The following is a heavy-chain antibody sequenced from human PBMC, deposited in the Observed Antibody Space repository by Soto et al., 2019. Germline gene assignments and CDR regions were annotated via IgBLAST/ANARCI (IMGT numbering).Heavy chain of an antibody. J-gene: IGHJ3*02. V-gene: IGHV3-30-3*01. CDR3: ATFLLVGAFDI. D-gene: IGHD1-26*01. Sequence: PGGSLRLSCAASGFTFSNYAIHWVRQAPGKGLEWVAVISYDESHKYYADSVKGRFTISRDNFKNTLYLQMNSLRAEDTAVYYCATFLLVGAFDIWGRGTMVTVSS. CDR2: ISYDESHK. CDR1: GFTFSNYA.